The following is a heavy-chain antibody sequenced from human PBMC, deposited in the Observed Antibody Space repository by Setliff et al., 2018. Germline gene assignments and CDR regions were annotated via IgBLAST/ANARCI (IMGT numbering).Heavy chain of an antibody. CDR3: TRDQDYYGMDV. Sequence: VASVKVSCKASGYTFTSYYMHWVRQAPGQGLEWIGIINPSGGSTSYAQKFQGRVTMTRDTSTSTVYMELSSLRSEDTAVYHCTRDQDYYGMDVWGQGTTVTVSS. CDR1: GYTFTSYY. J-gene: IGHJ6*02. CDR2: INPSGGST. V-gene: IGHV1-46*01.